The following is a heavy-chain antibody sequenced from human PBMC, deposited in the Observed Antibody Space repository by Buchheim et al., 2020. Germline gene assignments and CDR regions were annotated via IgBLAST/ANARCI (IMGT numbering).Heavy chain of an antibody. CDR1: GFTFSSYG. D-gene: IGHD2-2*02. Sequence: QVQLVESGGGVVQPGRSLRLSCAASGFTFSSYGMHWVRQAPGKGLEWVAVISYDGSNKYYADSVKGRFTISRDNSKNTLYLQMNSLRAEDTAVYYCAKDLGYCSSTSCYTDAFDIWGQGT. V-gene: IGHV3-30*18. CDR2: ISYDGSNK. CDR3: AKDLGYCSSTSCYTDAFDI. J-gene: IGHJ3*02.